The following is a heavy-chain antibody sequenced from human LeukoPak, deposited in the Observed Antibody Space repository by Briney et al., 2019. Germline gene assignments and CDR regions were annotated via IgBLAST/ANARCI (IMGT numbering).Heavy chain of an antibody. CDR2: ITPIFGTA. Sequence: ASVKVSCKAYGGTFSRFTISWVRQAPGQGFEWMGGITPIFGTANYAQKFQGRVTITADESTSTAYMELSSLRSEDTAVYYCARGLVVVPAAPYGMDVWGQGTTVTVSS. V-gene: IGHV1-69*13. CDR3: ARGLVVVPAAPYGMDV. J-gene: IGHJ6*02. D-gene: IGHD2-2*01. CDR1: GGTFSRFT.